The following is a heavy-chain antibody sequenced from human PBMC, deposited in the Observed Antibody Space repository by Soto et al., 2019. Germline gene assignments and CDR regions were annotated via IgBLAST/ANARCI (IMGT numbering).Heavy chain of an antibody. Sequence: GGSLRLSCAASGFTFSSYWMSWVRQAPGKGLEWVANIKQDGSEKYYVDSEKGRFTISRDNAKNSLYLQMNSLRAEDTAVYYCARESARYSSGWYSYYFDYWGQGTLVTVSS. J-gene: IGHJ4*02. CDR1: GFTFSSYW. V-gene: IGHV3-7*05. CDR2: IKQDGSEK. CDR3: ARESARYSSGWYSYYFDY. D-gene: IGHD6-19*01.